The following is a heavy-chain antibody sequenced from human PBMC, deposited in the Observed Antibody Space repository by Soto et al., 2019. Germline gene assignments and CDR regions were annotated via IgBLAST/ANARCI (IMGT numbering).Heavy chain of an antibody. CDR2: INSDGSST. D-gene: IGHD6-13*01. J-gene: IGHJ4*02. CDR3: ASTIAAAY. CDR1: RFSFHSYG. V-gene: IGHV3-74*01. Sequence: GGSLRLSCTVSRFSFHSYGMHWVRQAPGKGLVWVSRINSDGSSTSYADSVKGRFTISRDNAKNTLYLQMNSLRAEDTAVYYCASTIAAAYWGQGTLVTAPQ.